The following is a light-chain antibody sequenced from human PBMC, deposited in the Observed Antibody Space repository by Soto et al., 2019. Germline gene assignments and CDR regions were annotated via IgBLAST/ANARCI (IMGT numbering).Light chain of an antibody. Sequence: VALGGRRTLTCRASQSVSSNLAWYQQKPGQAPRLLIYGASNRATGIPDRFSGSGSGTDFNLTISRLVPEEFSVYSGLQNYSSGTFGPGTKVDI. J-gene: IGKJ1*01. CDR3: LQNYSSGT. V-gene: IGKV3-20*01. CDR2: GAS. CDR1: QSVSSN.